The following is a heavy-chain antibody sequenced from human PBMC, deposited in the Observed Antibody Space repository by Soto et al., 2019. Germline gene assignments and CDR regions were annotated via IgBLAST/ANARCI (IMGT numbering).Heavy chain of an antibody. CDR3: ARGISSKLRYFDWPPGGHWFDP. CDR2: IIPIFGTA. CDR1: GGTFSSYA. Sequence: SVKVSCKASGGTFSSYAISWVRQAPGQGLEWMGGIIPIFGTANYAQKFQGRVTITADESTSTAYMELSSLRSEDTAVYYCARGISSKLRYFDWPPGGHWFDPWGQGTLVTVSS. J-gene: IGHJ5*02. V-gene: IGHV1-69*13. D-gene: IGHD3-9*01.